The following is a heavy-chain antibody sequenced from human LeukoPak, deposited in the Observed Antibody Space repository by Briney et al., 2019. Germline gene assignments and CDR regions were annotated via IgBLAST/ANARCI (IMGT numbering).Heavy chain of an antibody. CDR2: IYHSGST. V-gene: IGHV4-30-2*01. CDR3: ARPVFGVVSPFDY. D-gene: IGHD3-3*01. Sequence: SQTLSLTCTVSGGSISSGGYYWSWIRQPPGKGLEWIGYIYHSGSTYYNPSLKSRVTISVDTSKNQFSLKLSSVTAADTAVYYCARPVFGVVSPFDYWGQGTLVTVSS. J-gene: IGHJ4*02. CDR1: GGSISSGGYY.